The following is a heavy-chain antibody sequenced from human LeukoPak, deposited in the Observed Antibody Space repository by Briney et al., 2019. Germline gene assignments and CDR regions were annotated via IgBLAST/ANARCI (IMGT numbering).Heavy chain of an antibody. D-gene: IGHD2-2*01. CDR2: IKEDGSGK. J-gene: IGHJ4*02. CDR3: ARERPSTRSAFDS. V-gene: IGHV3-7*01. Sequence: PGGSLRLSCAASGFSFSNYWMSWVRQAPGKGLEWVANIKEDGSGKDYVDSVKGQFTISRDNAKNSLYLQMNTLRAEDTAVYYCARERPSTRSAFDSWVQGTLVTVSS. CDR1: GFSFSNYW.